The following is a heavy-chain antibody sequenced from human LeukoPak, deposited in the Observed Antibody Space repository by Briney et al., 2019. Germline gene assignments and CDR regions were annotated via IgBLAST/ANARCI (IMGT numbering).Heavy chain of an antibody. V-gene: IGHV1-69*04. D-gene: IGHD2-21*01. J-gene: IGHJ4*02. CDR2: IIPILSIA. CDR1: GGTFSSYA. Sequence: VASVKVSCKASGGTFSSYAISWVRQAPGQGLEWMGRIIPILSIANYAQKFQGRVTITADKSTSTAYMELSSLRSEDTAVYYRAREPPGVAHKGFAYWGQGTLVTVSS. CDR3: AREPPGVAHKGFAY.